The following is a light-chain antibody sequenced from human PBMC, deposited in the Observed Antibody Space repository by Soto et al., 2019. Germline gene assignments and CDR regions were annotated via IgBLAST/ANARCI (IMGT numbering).Light chain of an antibody. CDR2: GAS. Sequence: EVVMTQSPATLSVSPGERVTLSCRASQSINAHLAWYQQKPGQAPRLLIHGASTRATGIPARFSGSGFGTECILTISILQSEDFAVYYCQQYNTWLWTFGQGTKVGIQ. V-gene: IGKV3-15*01. J-gene: IGKJ1*01. CDR3: QQYNTWLWT. CDR1: QSINAH.